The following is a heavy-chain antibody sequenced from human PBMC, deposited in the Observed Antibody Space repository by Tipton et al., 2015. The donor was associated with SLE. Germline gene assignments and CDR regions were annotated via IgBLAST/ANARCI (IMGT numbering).Heavy chain of an antibody. Sequence: SLRLSCAASGFTFSSYGMHWVRQAPGKGLEWVAVIWYDGSNKYYADSVKGRFTISRDNSKNTLYLQMTSLRAEDTAVYYCSGGTNYYGTDAWGQGTSVPVSS. CDR3: SGGTNYYGTDA. CDR2: IWYDGSNK. V-gene: IGHV3-33*08. J-gene: IGHJ6*02. D-gene: IGHD2-15*01. CDR1: GFTFSSYG.